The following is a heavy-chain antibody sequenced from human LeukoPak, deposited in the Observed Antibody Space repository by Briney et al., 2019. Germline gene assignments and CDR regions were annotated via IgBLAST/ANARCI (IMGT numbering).Heavy chain of an antibody. J-gene: IGHJ4*02. V-gene: IGHV3-7*03. CDR2: VKQDGSEK. CDR3: ASGLELDY. Sequence: PGGSLRLSCAASGFTFSSYWMRWVRQAPGKGLEWVANVKQDGSEKNYVDSVKGRFTIPRDNAKNSLYLQMNSLRAEDTAVDYCASGLELDYWGQGTLVTVSS. CDR1: GFTFSSYW.